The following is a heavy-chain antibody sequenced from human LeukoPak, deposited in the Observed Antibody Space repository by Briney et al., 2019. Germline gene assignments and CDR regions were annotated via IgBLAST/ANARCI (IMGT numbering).Heavy chain of an antibody. CDR2: IIGGGGST. V-gene: IGHV3-23*01. D-gene: IGHD3-22*01. CDR3: ARDTDYYGLSYDY. Sequence: PGGTLRLSCAASGFPFSSNGMSWVRQAPGKGLEWVSGIIGGGGSTYYADSVKGRFTISRDNAKNSLYLQMNSLRAEDTAVYYCARDTDYYGLSYDYWGQGTLVTVSS. CDR1: GFPFSSNG. J-gene: IGHJ4*02.